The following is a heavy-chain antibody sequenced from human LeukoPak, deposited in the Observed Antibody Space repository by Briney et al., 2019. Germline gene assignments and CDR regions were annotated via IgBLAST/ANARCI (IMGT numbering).Heavy chain of an antibody. Sequence: GGSLRLSCADSGFTFSIYTMHWFRQAPGSGLERVAVISNDGSYINYIDSVRGRLTISRDNSRSTLYLQMDSLRAEDTAVYFCARERASCYFDYWGQGTLVTVSS. V-gene: IGHV3-30*04. J-gene: IGHJ4*02. CDR2: ISNDGSYI. D-gene: IGHD2-2*01. CDR3: ARERASCYFDY. CDR1: GFTFSIYT.